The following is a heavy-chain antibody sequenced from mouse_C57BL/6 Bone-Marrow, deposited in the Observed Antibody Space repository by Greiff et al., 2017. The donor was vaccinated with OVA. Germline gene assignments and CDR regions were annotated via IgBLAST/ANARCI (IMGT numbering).Heavy chain of an antibody. Sequence: VQLQQSGPELVKPGASVKLSCKASGYTFTSYDINWVKQRPGQGLEWIGWIYPRVGSTKYNEKFKGKVTLTVDTSSSTAYMELHSLTSEDSAVYFCARSYYYGRAWFAYWGQGTLVTVSA. V-gene: IGHV1-85*01. CDR3: ARSYYYGRAWFAY. CDR2: IYPRVGST. J-gene: IGHJ3*01. D-gene: IGHD1-1*01. CDR1: GYTFTSYD.